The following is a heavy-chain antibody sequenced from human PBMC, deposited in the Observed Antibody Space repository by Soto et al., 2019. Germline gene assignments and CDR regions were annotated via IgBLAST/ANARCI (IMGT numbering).Heavy chain of an antibody. Sequence: QLQLQESGPGMVKPSETLSLTCTVSGGSISSSSYYWGWIRQPPGKGLEWIGSIYYSGSTYYNPSLKSRVTISVDTSKNQFSLKLSSVTAADTAVYYCARHVCSYGDRTIPPRHYYYYYMDVWGKGTKVTV. D-gene: IGHD4-17*01. V-gene: IGHV4-39*01. CDR3: ARHVCSYGDRTIPPRHYYYYYMDV. CDR1: GGSISSSSYY. J-gene: IGHJ6*03. CDR2: IYYSGST.